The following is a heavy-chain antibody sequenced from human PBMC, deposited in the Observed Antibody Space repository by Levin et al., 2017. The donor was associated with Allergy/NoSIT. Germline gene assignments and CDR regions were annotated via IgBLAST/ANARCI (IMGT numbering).Heavy chain of an antibody. CDR1: GGSFSGYY. CDR3: ARGVKSRRMSYYYYYMDV. V-gene: IGHV4-34*01. CDR2: INHSGST. Sequence: SETLSLTCAVYGGSFSGYYWSWIRQPPGKGLEWIGEINHSGSTNYNPSLKSRVTISVDTSKNQFSLKLSSVTAADTAVYYCARGVKSRRMSYYYYYMDVWGKGTTVTVSS. D-gene: IGHD2-15*01. J-gene: IGHJ6*03.